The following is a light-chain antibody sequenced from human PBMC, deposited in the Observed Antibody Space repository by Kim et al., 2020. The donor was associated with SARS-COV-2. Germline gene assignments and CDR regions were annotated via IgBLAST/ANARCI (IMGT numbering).Light chain of an antibody. Sequence: VSVSPGQTASITCSGDKLGDKYACWYQQKPGQSPVLVIYQDSKRPSGIPERFSGSNSGNTATLTISGTQAMDEADYYCQAWDSSIVFSGGTQLTVL. CDR2: QDS. CDR3: QAWDSSIV. V-gene: IGLV3-1*01. CDR1: KLGDKY. J-gene: IGLJ2*01.